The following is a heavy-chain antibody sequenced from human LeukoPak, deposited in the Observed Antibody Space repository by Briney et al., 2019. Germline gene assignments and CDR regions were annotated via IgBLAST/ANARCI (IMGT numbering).Heavy chain of an antibody. V-gene: IGHV1-69*13. D-gene: IGHD2-2*02. CDR1: GGTFSSYA. CDR3: ARETLGYCSSTSCYRRKRGYYFDY. Sequence: SVKVSCKASGGTFSSYAISWVRQAPEQGLEWMGGIIPIFGTANYAQKFQGRVTITADESTSTAYMEPSSLRSEDTAVYYCARETLGYCSSTSCYRRKRGYYFDYWGQGTLVTVSS. CDR2: IIPIFGTA. J-gene: IGHJ4*02.